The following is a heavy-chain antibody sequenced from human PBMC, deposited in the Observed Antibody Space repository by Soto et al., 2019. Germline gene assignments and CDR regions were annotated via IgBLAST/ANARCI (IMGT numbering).Heavy chain of an antibody. Sequence: ASVKVSCKASGYTFGIYGLTSVRQAPGQGPEWMGWISPSSGRTKYAQKFQGRVTMTTQTSTNTAHMELRSLTSDDTAVYYCARESVCSGTSCPWDYWGQGTLVTVSS. CDR2: ISPSSGRT. J-gene: IGHJ4*02. D-gene: IGHD2-2*01. CDR1: GYTFGIYG. V-gene: IGHV1-18*01. CDR3: ARESVCSGTSCPWDY.